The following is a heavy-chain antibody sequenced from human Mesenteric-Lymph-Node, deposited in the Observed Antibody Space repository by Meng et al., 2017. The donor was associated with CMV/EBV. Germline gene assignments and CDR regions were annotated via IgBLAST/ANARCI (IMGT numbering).Heavy chain of an antibody. V-gene: IGHV4-34*01. CDR3: ARHQRWLKSEGGFNY. D-gene: IGHD4-23*01. Sequence: QGRVQEGGGGLLKPSGTLSLTSAGDGGSFSGYYWSWIRQPPGKGLEWIGEINHSGSTNYNPSLKSRVTISVDTSKNQFSLKLSSVTAADTAVYYCARHQRWLKSEGGFNYWGQGTLVTVSS. J-gene: IGHJ4*02. CDR2: INHSGST. CDR1: GGSFSGYY.